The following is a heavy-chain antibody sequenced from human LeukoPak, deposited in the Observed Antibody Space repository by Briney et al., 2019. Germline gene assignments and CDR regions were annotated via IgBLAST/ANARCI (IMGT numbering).Heavy chain of an antibody. CDR3: AKGRDDSSGYYASASAPVGY. CDR1: GFTFSSYA. J-gene: IGHJ4*02. Sequence: GGSLRLSCAASGFTFSSYAMSWVRQAPGKGLEWVSAISGSGGSTYYADSVKGRFTISRDNSKNTLYLQMNSLRAEDTAVYYCAKGRDDSSGYYASASAPVGYWGQGTLVTVSS. V-gene: IGHV3-23*01. CDR2: ISGSGGST. D-gene: IGHD3-22*01.